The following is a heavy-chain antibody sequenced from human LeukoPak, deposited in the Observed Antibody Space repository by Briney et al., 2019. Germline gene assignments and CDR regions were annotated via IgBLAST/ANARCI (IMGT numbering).Heavy chain of an antibody. J-gene: IGHJ4*02. V-gene: IGHV3-23*01. CDR2: ISSSGGNT. Sequence: PGGSLRLSCAASGFTYTSYAMSWVRQAPGKGLEWISAISSSGGNTYYADSVKGRFTISRDNSKNTLYLQMNNLRAEDTAVYYCAKDSPGAVAGFDYWGQGTLVTVSS. CDR3: AKDSPGAVAGFDY. D-gene: IGHD6-19*01. CDR1: GFTYTSYA.